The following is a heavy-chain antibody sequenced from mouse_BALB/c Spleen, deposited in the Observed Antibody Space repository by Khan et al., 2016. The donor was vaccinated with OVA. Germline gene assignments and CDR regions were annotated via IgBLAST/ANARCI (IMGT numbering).Heavy chain of an antibody. CDR3: ARIYGSDFDY. Sequence: VQLQQSGPELVKPGASVKISCKASGYSFTGYFMHWVMQSHGKSLEWIGRINPHIGETFYNQKFKGKATLTVDESSSTAHMELRRLASEDSAVYFCARIYGSDFDYWGQGTTLTVSS. CDR2: INPHIGET. CDR1: GYSFTGYF. D-gene: IGHD1-1*01. J-gene: IGHJ2*01. V-gene: IGHV1-20*02.